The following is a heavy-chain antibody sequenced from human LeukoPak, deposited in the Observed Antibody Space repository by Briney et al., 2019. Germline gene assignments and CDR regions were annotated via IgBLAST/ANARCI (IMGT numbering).Heavy chain of an antibody. CDR2: IYHSGST. D-gene: IGHD3-22*01. V-gene: IGHV4-38-2*02. J-gene: IGHJ4*02. CDR1: GYSISSGYY. Sequence: SETLSLTCTVSGYSISSGYYWGWIRQPPGKGLEWIGSIYHSGSTYYNPSLKSRVTISVDTSKNQFSLKLSSVTAADTAVYYCARDKRAIVGYFDYWGQGTLVTVSS. CDR3: ARDKRAIVGYFDY.